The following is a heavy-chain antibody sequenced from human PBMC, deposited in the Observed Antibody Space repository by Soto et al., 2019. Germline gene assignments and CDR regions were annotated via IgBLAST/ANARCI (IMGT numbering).Heavy chain of an antibody. V-gene: IGHV4-61*01. CDR3: TRGPPRVQWFDP. CDR1: GGAVSSGTYY. J-gene: IGHJ5*02. CDR2: IYFTGST. Sequence: SETLSLTCTVSGGAVSSGTYYWSWTRQPPGKGLEWIGHIYFTGSTNYNPSLKSRVTMSLDTSRNQFSLKLSSVTAADTAVYYCTRGPPRVQWFDPWGLGTLVTVSS.